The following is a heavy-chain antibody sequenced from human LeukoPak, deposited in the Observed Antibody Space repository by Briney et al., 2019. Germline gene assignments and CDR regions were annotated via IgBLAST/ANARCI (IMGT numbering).Heavy chain of an antibody. CDR3: ARGDLRRDGFNYPFDI. V-gene: IGHV4-4*07. D-gene: IGHD5-24*01. J-gene: IGHJ3*02. Sequence: SETPSLTCSVSGDSLSGYHWSWIRQSAGKGLEWIGRIYVSGNTNYNPPLKSRVTMAVDTSKNQFSLSLNSVTAADTAVYYCARGDLRRDGFNYPFDIWGQGTMVTVSS. CDR2: IYVSGNT. CDR1: GDSLSGYH.